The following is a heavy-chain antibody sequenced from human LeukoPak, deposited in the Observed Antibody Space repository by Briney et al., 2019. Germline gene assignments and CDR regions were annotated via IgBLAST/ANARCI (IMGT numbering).Heavy chain of an antibody. CDR1: GFTFSSYS. J-gene: IGHJ4*02. CDR2: ISSSSSYI. Sequence: GGSLRLSCAASGFTFSSYSMNWVRQAPGEGLEWVSSISSSSSYIYYADSVKGRFIISRDNAKNSLYLQMNSLRAEDTAVYYCASRGVIINYFDYWGQGTLVTVSS. D-gene: IGHD3-10*01. CDR3: ASRGVIINYFDY. V-gene: IGHV3-21*01.